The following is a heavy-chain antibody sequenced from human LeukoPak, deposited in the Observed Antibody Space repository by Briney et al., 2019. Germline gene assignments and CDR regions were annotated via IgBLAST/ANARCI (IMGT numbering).Heavy chain of an antibody. J-gene: IGHJ4*02. Sequence: GGSLRLSCAASGFTFSTYWMSWVRQAPGKGLEWVANIKQDGSDKYYVDSVKGRFTISRDNAKNSLFLQMNSLRAEDTAVYYCARVRCSSNSCFPDYWGQGTPVTVSS. V-gene: IGHV3-7*01. CDR3: ARVRCSSNSCFPDY. D-gene: IGHD2-2*01. CDR2: IKQDGSDK. CDR1: GFTFSTYW.